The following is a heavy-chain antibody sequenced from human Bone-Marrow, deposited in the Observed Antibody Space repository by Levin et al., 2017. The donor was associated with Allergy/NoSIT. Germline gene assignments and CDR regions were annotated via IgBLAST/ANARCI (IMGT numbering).Heavy chain of an antibody. V-gene: IGHV3-23*01. Sequence: SCAASGFIFSNYAMSWVRQFPGKGLDWVAAISGSGDATYYAGSVKGRFTIHRDNYKNTLFLEMNSLRVEDTAMYYCAKWGITEYVPVAGTRRYFDSWGQGTLVTVSS. CDR1: GFIFSNYA. CDR2: ISGSGDAT. CDR3: AKWGITEYVPVAGTRRYFDS. J-gene: IGHJ4*02. D-gene: IGHD6-19*01.